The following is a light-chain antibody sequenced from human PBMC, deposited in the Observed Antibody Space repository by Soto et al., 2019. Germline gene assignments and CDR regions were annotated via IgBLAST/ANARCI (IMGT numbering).Light chain of an antibody. CDR2: GAS. Sequence: EVVMTQSPATVSVSPGEGVTLSCRASQNISNDLAWYQQKPGQAPRLLIYGASTRATGVPARFSGGGSGTEFTLNISSLQSEDFAFYYCQQHNKWPPVTFGGGTTVEIK. V-gene: IGKV3-15*01. CDR3: QQHNKWPPVT. J-gene: IGKJ4*01. CDR1: QNISND.